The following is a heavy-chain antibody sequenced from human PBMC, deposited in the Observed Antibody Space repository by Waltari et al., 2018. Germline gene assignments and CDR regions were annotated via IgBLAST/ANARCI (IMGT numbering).Heavy chain of an antibody. CDR3: ARDRGRGLYLDT. V-gene: IGHV4-4*02. Sequence: QLQLQESGPGLVKPSGTLSLSCGVSGASMSYTYWWNWVRQSPQKGLEWIGQVHGSGKSNYNPSFASRVTVSLDTSNNQFSLKMTSATAADTAVYYCARDRGRGLYLDTWGPGTLVTVTP. D-gene: IGHD2-15*01. CDR2: VHGSGKS. CDR1: GASMSYTYW. J-gene: IGHJ5*02.